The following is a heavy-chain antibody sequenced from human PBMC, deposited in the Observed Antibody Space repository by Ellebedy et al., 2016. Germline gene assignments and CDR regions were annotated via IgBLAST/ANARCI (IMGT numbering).Heavy chain of an antibody. V-gene: IGHV5-51*01. Sequence: GESLKISXRGSGYSFTRYWIGWVRQMPGKGLEWMGIIYPSDSDTRYSPSFQGQVTISADKSINTAYLQWNSLKASDTAIYYCARAFSTSSTWFSPWGQGTLVTVSS. CDR2: IYPSDSDT. D-gene: IGHD6-6*01. CDR3: ARAFSTSSTWFSP. J-gene: IGHJ5*02. CDR1: GYSFTRYW.